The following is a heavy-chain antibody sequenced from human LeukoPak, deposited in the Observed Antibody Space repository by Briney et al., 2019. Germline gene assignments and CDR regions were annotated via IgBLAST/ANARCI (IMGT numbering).Heavy chain of an antibody. CDR1: GGSISSSSYY. J-gene: IGHJ4*02. V-gene: IGHV4-61*05. D-gene: IGHD2-2*01. CDR2: IYYSGST. CDR3: ARGLSAYYFDY. Sequence: SETLSLTCTVSGGSISSSSYYWGWIRQPPGKGLEWIGYIYYSGSTNYNPSLKSRVTISVDTSKNQFSLKLSSVTAADTAVYYCARGLSAYYFDYWGQGTLVTVSS.